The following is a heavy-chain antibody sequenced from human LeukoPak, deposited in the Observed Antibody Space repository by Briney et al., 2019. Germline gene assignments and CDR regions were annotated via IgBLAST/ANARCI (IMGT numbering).Heavy chain of an antibody. Sequence: SVKVSCKASGGTFSSYAISWVRQAPGQGLEWMGRIIPILGIANYAQKFQGRVTITADKSTSTAYMELSSLRSEDTAAYYCARDDGYCSGGSCYSPRWFDPWGQGTLVTVSS. D-gene: IGHD2-15*01. CDR2: IIPILGIA. CDR1: GGTFSSYA. CDR3: ARDDGYCSGGSCYSPRWFDP. V-gene: IGHV1-69*04. J-gene: IGHJ5*02.